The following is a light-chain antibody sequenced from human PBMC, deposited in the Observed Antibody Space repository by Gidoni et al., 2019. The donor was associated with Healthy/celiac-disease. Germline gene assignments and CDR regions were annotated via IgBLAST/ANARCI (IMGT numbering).Light chain of an antibody. CDR1: QSISSY. Sequence: DIQMTQSPSSLSASVGDRVTITCRARQSISSYLNWYQQKPGKAPKLLIYAASSLQSGVPSRFSGSGSGTDFTLTISSLQPEDFATYYCQQSYSTPLTFGQXTRLEIK. V-gene: IGKV1-39*01. J-gene: IGKJ5*01. CDR2: AAS. CDR3: QQSYSTPLT.